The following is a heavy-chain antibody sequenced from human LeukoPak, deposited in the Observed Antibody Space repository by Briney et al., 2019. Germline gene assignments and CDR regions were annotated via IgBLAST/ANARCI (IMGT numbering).Heavy chain of an antibody. V-gene: IGHV4-59*01. CDR3: ARNEPLGSYYNVAFDI. CDR2: IYYSGIT. J-gene: IGHJ3*02. D-gene: IGHD3-10*01. Sequence: SETLSLTCTVSGGSISNYYWSWIRRPPGKGLEWIGYIYYSGITNYNPSLKSRVTISVDTSKNQFSLRLSSVTAADTAVYYCARNEPLGSYYNVAFDIWGQGTMVTVYS. CDR1: GGSISNYY.